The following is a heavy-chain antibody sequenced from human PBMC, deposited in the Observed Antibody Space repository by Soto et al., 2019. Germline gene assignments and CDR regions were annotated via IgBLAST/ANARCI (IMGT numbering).Heavy chain of an antibody. CDR2: IYYSGST. J-gene: IGHJ6*02. D-gene: IGHD3-10*01. Sequence: SETLSLTCTVSGGSISSGGYYWSWIRQHPGKGLEWIGYIYYSGSTYYNPSLKSRVTISVDTSKNQFSLKLSSVTAADTAVYYCARSVTYYYGSGTLPHMDVWGQGTTVTVSS. CDR3: ARSVTYYYGSGTLPHMDV. V-gene: IGHV4-31*03. CDR1: GGSISSGGYY.